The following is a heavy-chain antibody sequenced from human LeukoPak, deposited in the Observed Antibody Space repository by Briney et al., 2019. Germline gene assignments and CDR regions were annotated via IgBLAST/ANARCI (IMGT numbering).Heavy chain of an antibody. CDR3: AKFHSPGRVTHFYCYFDL. CDR2: ISRSSVST. Sequence: PGGPLRLSCAASGFTFSTYAMSGVRQAPGKALEWVSTISRSSVSTDYAHSVKGRFTLSRDNSKNPLFLKVKGLRADDTAVYYCAKFHSPGRVTHFYCYFDLWGRGTLVTVSS. V-gene: IGHV3-23*01. CDR1: GFTFSTYA. J-gene: IGHJ2*01. D-gene: IGHD2-21*02.